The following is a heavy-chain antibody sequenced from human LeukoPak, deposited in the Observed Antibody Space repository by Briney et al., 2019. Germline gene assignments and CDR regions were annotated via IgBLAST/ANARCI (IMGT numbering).Heavy chain of an antibody. CDR2: IYPGDSDT. J-gene: IGHJ4*02. D-gene: IGHD3-22*01. Sequence: GESLKISCKGSGCSFTSYWIGWVRQMPGKGLEWMGIIYPGDSDTRYSPSFQGQVTISADKSISTAYLQWSSLKASDTAMYYCARGTMIVVYQFDYWGQGTLVTVSS. CDR3: ARGTMIVVYQFDY. CDR1: GCSFTSYW. V-gene: IGHV5-51*01.